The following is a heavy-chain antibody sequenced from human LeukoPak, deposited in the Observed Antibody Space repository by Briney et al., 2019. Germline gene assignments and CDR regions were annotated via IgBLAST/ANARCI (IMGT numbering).Heavy chain of an antibody. CDR3: ARTVSYCTNGVCYSDFDY. D-gene: IGHD2-8*01. V-gene: IGHV4-39*07. J-gene: IGHJ4*02. CDR1: GGSVSSTDYY. Sequence: SETLSLTCTVSGGSVSSTDYYWGWIRQPPGKGLEYIGTIYYSGNNYYNPSLKSRVTISIDMSKNQFSLKLSSVTAADTAVYYCARTVSYCTNGVCYSDFDYWGQGTLVTVSS. CDR2: IYYSGNN.